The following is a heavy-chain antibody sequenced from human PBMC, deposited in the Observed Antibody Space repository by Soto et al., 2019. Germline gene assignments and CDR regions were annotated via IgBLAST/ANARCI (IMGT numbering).Heavy chain of an antibody. Sequence: PGESLKISCKGSGYTFTNYWIGWVRQMPGRGLEWMGIIYPGDPDTRYSPSFEGQVTISADKSSSTAYLQWSSLRDSDTAIYYCARRGSSSPSYNFDFWGQGTPVTVSS. CDR3: ARRGSSSPSYNFDF. J-gene: IGHJ4*02. D-gene: IGHD6-13*01. CDR2: IYPGDPDT. V-gene: IGHV5-51*01. CDR1: GYTFTNYW.